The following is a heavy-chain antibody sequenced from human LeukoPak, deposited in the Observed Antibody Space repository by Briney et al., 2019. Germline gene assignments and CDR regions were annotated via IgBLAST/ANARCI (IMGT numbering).Heavy chain of an antibody. D-gene: IGHD3-10*02. CDR2: IISSGSTI. CDR3: AELGITMIGGV. J-gene: IGHJ6*04. V-gene: IGHV3-48*04. CDR1: GFTFSSYS. Sequence: GGSLRLSCAASGFTFSSYSMNWVRQAPGKGLEGVSYIISSGSTIYYADSVKGRFTISRDNAKNSLYLQMNSLRAEDTAVYYCAELGITMIGGVWGKGTTVTVSS.